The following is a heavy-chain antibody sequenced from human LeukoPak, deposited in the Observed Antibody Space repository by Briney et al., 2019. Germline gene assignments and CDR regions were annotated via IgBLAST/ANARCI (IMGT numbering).Heavy chain of an antibody. Sequence: SETLSLTCTVSGGSISSSSYYWGWIRQPPGKGLEWIGYIYYSGSTNYNPSLKSRITLSVDTSKNQFSLKLSSVTAADTAVYYCARVLPTPTVTLYYYYMDVWGKGTTVTVSS. D-gene: IGHD4-11*01. CDR3: ARVLPTPTVTLYYYYMDV. CDR2: IYYSGST. CDR1: GGSISSSSYY. V-gene: IGHV4-61*05. J-gene: IGHJ6*03.